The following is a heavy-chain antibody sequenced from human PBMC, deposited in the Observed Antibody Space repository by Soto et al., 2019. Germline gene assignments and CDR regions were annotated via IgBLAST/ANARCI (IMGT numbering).Heavy chain of an antibody. CDR2: IYYNGKT. Sequence: SETLSLTCTVSGGSISTRNHCWGWIRQPPGKGPEWIGNIYYNGKTDYNLSLKSRATISVDTSKNQSSLKLTSLTAADTAVYYCARRVEGLVVRWFDPWGQGTLVTVS. D-gene: IGHD6-19*01. CDR3: ARRVEGLVVRWFDP. J-gene: IGHJ5*02. CDR1: GGSISTRNHC. V-gene: IGHV4-39*01.